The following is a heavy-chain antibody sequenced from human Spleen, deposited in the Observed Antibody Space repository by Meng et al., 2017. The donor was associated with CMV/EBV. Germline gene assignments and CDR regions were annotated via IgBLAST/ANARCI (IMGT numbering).Heavy chain of an antibody. Sequence: GESLKISCAASGFTFSSYAMSWVRQAPGKGLEWVSAISGSGGSTYYADSVKGRFTISRDNSKNTLYLQMNSLRAEDTAVYYCAKSYSSSPVGYWGQGTLVTVSS. CDR2: ISGSGGST. J-gene: IGHJ4*02. D-gene: IGHD6-13*01. CDR3: AKSYSSSPVGY. V-gene: IGHV3-23*01. CDR1: GFTFSSYA.